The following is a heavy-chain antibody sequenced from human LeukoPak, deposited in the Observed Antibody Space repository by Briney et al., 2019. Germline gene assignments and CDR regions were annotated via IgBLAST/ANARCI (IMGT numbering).Heavy chain of an antibody. CDR2: ISRDGYYM. Sequence: PGGSLKLSCAASGFTFSDYSVSWVRQAPGKGLEWVSCISRDGYYMYYADSVKGRFTISRDSAKNSLYLQMNSLRAEDTAVYYCARDNWNDVRAFDIWGQGTMVTDSS. CDR1: GFTFSDYS. D-gene: IGHD1-20*01. J-gene: IGHJ3*02. V-gene: IGHV3-21*04. CDR3: ARDNWNDVRAFDI.